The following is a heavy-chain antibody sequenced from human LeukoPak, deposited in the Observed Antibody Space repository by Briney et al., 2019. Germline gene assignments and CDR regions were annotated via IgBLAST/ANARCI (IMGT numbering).Heavy chain of an antibody. CDR3: AKGGGSSWRYYYYYMDV. CDR1: GIALSRYS. V-gene: IGHV3-33*06. Sequence: LLLHCAAAGIALSRYSVHWVGQAAAKGLEWVAVIWYDGSNKYYADSVKGRFTISRDNSKNTLYLQMNSLRAEDTAVYYCAKGGGSSWRYYYYYMDVWGKGTTVTVSS. J-gene: IGHJ6*03. D-gene: IGHD6-13*01. CDR2: IWYDGSNK.